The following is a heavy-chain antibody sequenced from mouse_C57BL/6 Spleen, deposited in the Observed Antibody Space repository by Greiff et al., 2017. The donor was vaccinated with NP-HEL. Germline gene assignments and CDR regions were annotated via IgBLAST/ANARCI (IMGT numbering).Heavy chain of an antibody. CDR2: IHPNSGST. D-gene: IGHD4-1*01. V-gene: IGHV1-64*01. J-gene: IGHJ2*01. CDR3: ARAETLTRYFDY. Sequence: QVQLQQPGAELVKPGASVKLSCKASGYTFTSYWMHWVKQRPGQGLEWIGMIHPNSGSTNYNEKFKSKATLTVDKSSSTAYMQLSSLTSEDSAVYDCARAETLTRYFDYWGQGTTLTVSS. CDR1: GYTFTSYW.